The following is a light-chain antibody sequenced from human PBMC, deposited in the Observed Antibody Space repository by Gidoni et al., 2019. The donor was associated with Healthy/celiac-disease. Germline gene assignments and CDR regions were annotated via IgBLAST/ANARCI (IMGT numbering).Light chain of an antibody. V-gene: IGKV1-39*01. Sequence: DIQMTQSPSSLSASVGDRVTITCRASQSISSYFNWYQQKPGKAPKLLIYAASSLQSGVPSRCSGSGSGTDFTLTISSLQPEDFATYYCQQSYSTPRYTFGQGTKLEIK. J-gene: IGKJ2*01. CDR2: AAS. CDR1: QSISSY. CDR3: QQSYSTPRYT.